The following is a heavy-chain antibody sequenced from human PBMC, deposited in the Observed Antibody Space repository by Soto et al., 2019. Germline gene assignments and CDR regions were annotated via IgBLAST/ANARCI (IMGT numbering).Heavy chain of an antibody. V-gene: IGHV3-30-3*01. CDR3: ARDPRKDTYCGGDCYFDY. CDR2: ISYDGSNK. D-gene: IGHD2-21*02. J-gene: IGHJ4*02. Sequence: QVQLVESGGGVVQPGRSLRLSCAASGFTFSSYAMHWVRQAPGKGLEWVAVISYDGSNKYYADSVKGRFTISRDNSKNTLYLQMNSLRAEDTAVYCCARDPRKDTYCGGDCYFDYWGQGTLVTVSS. CDR1: GFTFSSYA.